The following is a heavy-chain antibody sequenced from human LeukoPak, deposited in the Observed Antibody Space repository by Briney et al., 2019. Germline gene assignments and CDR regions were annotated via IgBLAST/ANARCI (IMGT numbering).Heavy chain of an antibody. CDR1: GGSISSYY. V-gene: IGHV4-59*08. CDR3: ASPVVVAATGYYGMDV. D-gene: IGHD2-15*01. Sequence: SETLSLTCTVSGGSISSYYWSWIRQPPGKGLEWIGYIYYSGSTNYNPSLKSRVTISVDTSKNQFSLKLSSVTAADTAVYYCASPVVVAATGYYGMDVWGQGTTVTVSS. CDR2: IYYSGST. J-gene: IGHJ6*02.